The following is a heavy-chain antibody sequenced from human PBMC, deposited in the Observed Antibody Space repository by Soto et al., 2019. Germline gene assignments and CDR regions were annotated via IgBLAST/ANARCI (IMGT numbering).Heavy chain of an antibody. Sequence: GSSVKVSCKTSGYTFTGYYMNWVRQAPGQGLEWMGWINPNSGVTNYAQKFQGRVTMTRDTSFSTAHMELSRLTSDDTAVYYCARAALASCYFGYWGLLNLGTVAS. V-gene: IGHV1-2*02. CDR1: GYTFTGYY. CDR2: INPNSGVT. D-gene: IGHD3-3*02. CDR3: ARAALASCYFGY. J-gene: IGHJ4*02.